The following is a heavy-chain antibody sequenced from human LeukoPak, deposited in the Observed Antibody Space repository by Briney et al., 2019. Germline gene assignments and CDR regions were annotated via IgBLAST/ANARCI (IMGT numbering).Heavy chain of an antibody. D-gene: IGHD4-23*01. V-gene: IGHV3-48*03. CDR2: ISSSGSTI. Sequence: LPGGSLRLSCAASGFTFSSYEMHWVRQAPGRGLEWVSYISSSGSTIYYAGSVKGRFTISRDNAKNSLYLQMNSLRAEDTAVYYCARDYGGSSPFDYWGQGTLVTVSS. J-gene: IGHJ4*02. CDR1: GFTFSSYE. CDR3: ARDYGGSSPFDY.